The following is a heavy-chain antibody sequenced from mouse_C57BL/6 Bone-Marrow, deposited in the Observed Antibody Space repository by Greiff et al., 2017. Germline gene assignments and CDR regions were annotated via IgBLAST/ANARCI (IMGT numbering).Heavy chain of an antibody. CDR3: TFYYGYGYWYFDV. Sequence: VQLQQSGAELVRPGASVTLSCKASGYTFTDSEMHWVKQTPVHGLEWIGAIEPETGGTAYNQKFKGKAILTADKSSSTAYMELRSLTSEDSDVYYCTFYYGYGYWYFDVWCTGTAVTVTS. V-gene: IGHV1-15*01. CDR1: GYTFTDSE. D-gene: IGHD2-2*01. CDR2: IEPETGGT. J-gene: IGHJ1*03.